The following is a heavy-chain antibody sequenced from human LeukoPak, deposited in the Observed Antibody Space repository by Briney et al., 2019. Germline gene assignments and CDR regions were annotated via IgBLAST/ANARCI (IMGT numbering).Heavy chain of an antibody. D-gene: IGHD5-24*01. J-gene: IGHJ4*02. Sequence: GGSLRLSCAASGFTFSSYSMNWVRQAPGKGLEWVSSISSSSSYIYYADSVKGRFTISRDNSKNTLYLQMNSLRAEDTAVYYCAKHHRRDGYNHFDYWGQGTLVTVSS. CDR3: AKHHRRDGYNHFDY. CDR1: GFTFSSYS. CDR2: ISSSSSYI. V-gene: IGHV3-21*04.